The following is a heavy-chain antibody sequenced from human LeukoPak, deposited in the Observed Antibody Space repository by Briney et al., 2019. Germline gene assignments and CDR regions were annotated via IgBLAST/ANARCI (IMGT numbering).Heavy chain of an antibody. CDR1: GFTFSNFW. Sequence: GGSLRLSCTASGFTFSNFWMGWVRQAPGKGLEWVANIKQDGSKKSYVDSVKGRFTISRDNAKNSLYLQMNSLRAEDTAIYYCTRVGYIDEGIDYWGQGTLVTVSS. CDR3: TRVGYIDEGIDY. D-gene: IGHD5-24*01. J-gene: IGHJ4*02. CDR2: IKQDGSKK. V-gene: IGHV3-7*04.